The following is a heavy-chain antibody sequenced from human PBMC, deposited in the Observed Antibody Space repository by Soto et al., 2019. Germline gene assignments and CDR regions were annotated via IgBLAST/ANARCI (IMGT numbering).Heavy chain of an antibody. D-gene: IGHD3-3*01. CDR3: GGKGGGTIFGVVITYYFDY. V-gene: IGHV3-33*01. J-gene: IGHJ4*02. CDR2: IWYDGSNE. Sequence: GGSLRLSCAASGFTFSSYGMHWVRQAPGKGLEWVAVIWYDGSNEYYADSVKGRFTISRDNSKNTLYLQMNSLRAEDTAVYYCGGKGGGTIFGVVITYYFDYWGQGTLVTVSS. CDR1: GFTFSSYG.